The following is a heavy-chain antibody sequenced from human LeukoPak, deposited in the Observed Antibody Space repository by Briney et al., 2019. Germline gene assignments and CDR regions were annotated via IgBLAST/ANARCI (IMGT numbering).Heavy chain of an antibody. CDR3: ARGMGYNYYYMDV. Sequence: ASVKVSCKASGYSFTNYVIISWVRQAPGQGLEWMGWISAYNGNTEYLQNLQCRVTMTTDTPTSTAYMELRSLRFDDTAVYYCARGMGYNYYYMDVWGKGTTVTVS. D-gene: IGHD2-8*01. CDR2: ISAYNGNT. J-gene: IGHJ6*03. V-gene: IGHV1-18*01. CDR1: GYSFTNYV.